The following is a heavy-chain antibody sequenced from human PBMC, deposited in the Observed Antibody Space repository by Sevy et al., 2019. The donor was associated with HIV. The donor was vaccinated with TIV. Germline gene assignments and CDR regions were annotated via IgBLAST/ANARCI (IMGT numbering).Heavy chain of an antibody. V-gene: IGHV1-69*13. CDR1: GGTFSSYA. CDR2: IIPIFGTA. D-gene: IGHD3-22*01. J-gene: IGHJ6*02. Sequence: ASVKVSCKPSGGTFSSYAFCWVRQAPAQGLEWMGGIIPIFGTANYAQKFQGRVTITADESTGTAYMQLSSLRSEDTAVYNCARGFYYDTSGSYYAMDVWGQGTTVTVSS. CDR3: ARGFYYDTSGSYYAMDV.